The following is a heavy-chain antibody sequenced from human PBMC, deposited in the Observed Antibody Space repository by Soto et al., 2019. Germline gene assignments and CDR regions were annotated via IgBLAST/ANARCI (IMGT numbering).Heavy chain of an antibody. D-gene: IGHD2-15*01. CDR1: GYSFTSYL. CDR2: IYPGDSDT. Sequence: GESLKISCKGSGYSFTSYLIGWVRQMPGKGLEWMGIIYPGDSDTRYSPSFQGQVTISADKSISTAYLQWSSLKASDTAMYYCARRDCSGGSCYSWAFDYWGQGTLVTVSS. J-gene: IGHJ4*02. CDR3: ARRDCSGGSCYSWAFDY. V-gene: IGHV5-51*01.